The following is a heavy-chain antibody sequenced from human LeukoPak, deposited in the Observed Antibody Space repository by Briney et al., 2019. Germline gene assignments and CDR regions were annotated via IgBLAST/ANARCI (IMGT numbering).Heavy chain of an antibody. V-gene: IGHV3-33*01. CDR1: GFTFSSYG. Sequence: GGSLRLSCAASGFTFSSYGTHWVRQAPGKGLGWVAVIWYDGSNKYYADSVKGRFTISRDNSQNTLYLQMNSLRAEDTAVYYCARDLGSGWMEGYFDYWGQGTLVTVSS. CDR3: ARDLGSGWMEGYFDY. CDR2: IWYDGSNK. J-gene: IGHJ4*02. D-gene: IGHD6-19*01.